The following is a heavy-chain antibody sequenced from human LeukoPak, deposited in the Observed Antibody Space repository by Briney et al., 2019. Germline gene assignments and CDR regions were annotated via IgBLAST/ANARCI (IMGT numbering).Heavy chain of an antibody. CDR1: GYSFSSHW. CDR3: ARHFEQYYYYGMDV. V-gene: IGHV5-51*01. Sequence: GESLKISCKASGYSFSSHWIGWVRQMPGKGLEWMGIVYPGDSDTRYSPSFQGQVTISADKSISIVYLQWSSLKASDTAMYYCARHFEQYYYYGMDVWGQGTTVTVSS. D-gene: IGHD1/OR15-1a*01. J-gene: IGHJ6*02. CDR2: VYPGDSDT.